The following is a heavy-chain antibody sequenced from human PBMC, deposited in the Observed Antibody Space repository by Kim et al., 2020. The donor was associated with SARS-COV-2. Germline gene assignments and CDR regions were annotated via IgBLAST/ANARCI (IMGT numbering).Heavy chain of an antibody. CDR1: GYAFITSH. D-gene: IGHD1-1*01. CDR3: GRDLHNSCCIDH. V-gene: IGHV1-46*01. Sequence: ASVKVSCKASGYAFITSHIHWVRQVPGQGLEWMGMFTPSGGNTAFAQRFQGRVTMAGDTSTSTAYMELSSLRSEDTAVYYCGRDLHNSCCIDHWGQGTLVTVSS. CDR2: FTPSGGNT. J-gene: IGHJ4*02.